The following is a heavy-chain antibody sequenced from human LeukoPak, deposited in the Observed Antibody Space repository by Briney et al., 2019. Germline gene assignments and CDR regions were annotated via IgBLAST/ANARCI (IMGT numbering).Heavy chain of an antibody. CDR1: GGTFSSYA. V-gene: IGHV1-69*05. J-gene: IGHJ3*02. D-gene: IGHD3-22*01. CDR3: ALSYYDSSGYWGPQPIDI. CDR2: IIPIFGTA. Sequence: SVKVSCKASGGTFSSYAISWVRQAPGQGLEWMGGIIPIFGTANYAQKFQGRVTITTDESTSTAYMELSSLRSEDTAVYYCALSYYDSSGYWGPQPIDIWGQGTMVTVYS.